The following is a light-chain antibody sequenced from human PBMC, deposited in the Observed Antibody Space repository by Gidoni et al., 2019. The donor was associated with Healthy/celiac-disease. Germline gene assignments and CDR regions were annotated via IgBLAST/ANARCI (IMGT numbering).Light chain of an antibody. CDR3: QQSNSSPRT. V-gene: IGKV1-39*01. J-gene: IGKJ2*01. Sequence: IQLTQSPSSPSASVGDRVTITCRASQSISSYLNWDQQKPGKAPKLLIYAASSLQSGVPSRFSGSGSGTDFTLTISSLQPEDFATYYCQQSNSSPRTFXXXTKLEIK. CDR2: AAS. CDR1: QSISSY.